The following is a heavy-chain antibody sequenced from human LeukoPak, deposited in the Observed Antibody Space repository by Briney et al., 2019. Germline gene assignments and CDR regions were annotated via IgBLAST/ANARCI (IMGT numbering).Heavy chain of an antibody. CDR3: ASGPGDFWSGYSDY. D-gene: IGHD3-3*01. CDR1: GGSISSGDYY. V-gene: IGHV4-61*02. Sequence: SQTLSLTCTVSGGSISSGDYYWNWIRQPAGKGLEWIGRIYTSGSTNYNPSLKSRVTISVDTSKNQFSLRLSSVTAADTAVYYCASGPGDFWSGYSDYWGQGTLVTVSS. CDR2: IYTSGST. J-gene: IGHJ4*02.